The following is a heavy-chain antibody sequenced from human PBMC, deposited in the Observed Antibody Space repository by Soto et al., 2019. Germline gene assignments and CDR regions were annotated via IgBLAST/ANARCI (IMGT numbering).Heavy chain of an antibody. CDR2: IYYSGTT. V-gene: IGHV4-61*01. J-gene: IGHJ4*02. CDR3: ARGRYDGSGYRQPFDD. Sequence: XETLSLPCTVSSGSISSGYYYWSWIRQPPGKVLEWIGYIYYSGTTNYSPSLESRVAISLDTSKNQFSLKLSSVTAADTATYFCARGRYDGSGYRQPFDDWGQGTVVTVSS. D-gene: IGHD3-22*01. CDR1: SGSISSGYYY.